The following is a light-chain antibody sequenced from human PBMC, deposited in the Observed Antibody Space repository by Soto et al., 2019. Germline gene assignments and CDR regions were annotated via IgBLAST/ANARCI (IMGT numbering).Light chain of an antibody. CDR2: GVS. CDR1: QSINSN. V-gene: IGKV3-15*01. Sequence: EIVMTQSPATLSVSPGERATLSCRASQSINSNLAWYQQKPGQAPRLLIYGVSTRATDIPARFSGSGSGTEFTLTISSLQSEDFAVYYCQRYNNWPYTFGQGTKLEIK. J-gene: IGKJ2*01. CDR3: QRYNNWPYT.